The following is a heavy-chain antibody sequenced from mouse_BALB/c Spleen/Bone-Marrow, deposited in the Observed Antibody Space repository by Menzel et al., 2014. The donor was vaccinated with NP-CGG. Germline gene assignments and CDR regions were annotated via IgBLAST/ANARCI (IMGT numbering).Heavy chain of an antibody. V-gene: IGHV1S56*01. CDR1: GYTFTSYY. CDR2: IFPGNVNT. Sequence: VQLQQSGPELVKPGASVRISCKASGYTFTSYYIHWVKQRPGQGLEWIGWIFPGNVNTKYNEKFKGKATLTADKSPSTAYMQLSSLTSEDSAVYFCARDSMDYWGQGTPVTVSS. CDR3: ARDSMDY. J-gene: IGHJ4*01.